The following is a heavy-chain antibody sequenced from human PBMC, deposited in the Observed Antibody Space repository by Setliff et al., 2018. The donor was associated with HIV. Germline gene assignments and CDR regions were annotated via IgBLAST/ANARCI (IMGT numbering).Heavy chain of an antibody. CDR2: TYTSGST. CDR3: ATLDHSGGNFLAY. Sequence: SETLSLTCTVSGGSISSYYWSWIRQSPGKGLEWIGYTYTSGSTNYNHNPSLKSRVTISLDTSKEQFSLELSSATAADTAVYYCATLDHSGGNFLAYWGQGSLVTVSS. D-gene: IGHD2-21*02. V-gene: IGHV4-4*09. CDR1: GGSISSYY. J-gene: IGHJ4*02.